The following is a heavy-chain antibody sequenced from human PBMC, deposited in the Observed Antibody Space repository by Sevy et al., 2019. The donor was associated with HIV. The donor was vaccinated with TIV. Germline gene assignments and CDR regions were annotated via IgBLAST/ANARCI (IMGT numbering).Heavy chain of an antibody. Sequence: SETLSLTCAVYGGSFSGYYWSWIRQPPGKGVEWIGEINHSGSTNYNPSLKSRVTISVDTSKNQFSLKLSSVTAADTAVYYCARAGQTMIRPYYFDYWGQGTLVTVSS. D-gene: IGHD3-22*01. CDR3: ARAGQTMIRPYYFDY. CDR2: INHSGST. J-gene: IGHJ4*02. V-gene: IGHV4-34*01. CDR1: GGSFSGYY.